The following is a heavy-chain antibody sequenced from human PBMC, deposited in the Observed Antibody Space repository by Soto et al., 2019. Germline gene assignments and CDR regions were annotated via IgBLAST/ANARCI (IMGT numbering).Heavy chain of an antibody. D-gene: IGHD6-19*01. CDR3: EREPSGWLDY. J-gene: IGHJ4*02. Sequence: QVQLVESGGGVVQPGRSLRLSCAASGFTFSSYAMHWVRQAPGKGLEWVAVISYDGSNKYYADSVKGRFTISRDNSKNTLYLQMNSLRAEDTAVYYCEREPSGWLDYWGQGTLVTVSS. V-gene: IGHV3-30-3*01. CDR1: GFTFSSYA. CDR2: ISYDGSNK.